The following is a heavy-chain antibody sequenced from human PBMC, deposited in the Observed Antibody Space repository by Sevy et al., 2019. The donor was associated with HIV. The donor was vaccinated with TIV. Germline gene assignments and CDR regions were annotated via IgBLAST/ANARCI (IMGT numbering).Heavy chain of an antibody. CDR1: AFTFSGYS. CDR2: ISSLSNYI. CDR3: ARDPERGPVTGSLDY. D-gene: IGHD6-19*01. V-gene: IGHV3-21*01. Sequence: GGSLRLSCVASAFTFSGYSMNWVRQAPGKGLEWVSSISSLSNYIYYADSVKGRFTISRDNAKNSLYLHMNSLRAEDTAVYYCARDPERGPVTGSLDYWGQGTLVTVSS. J-gene: IGHJ4*02.